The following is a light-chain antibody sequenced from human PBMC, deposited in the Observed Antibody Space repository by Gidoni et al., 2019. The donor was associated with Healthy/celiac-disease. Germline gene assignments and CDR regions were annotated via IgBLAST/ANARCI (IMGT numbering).Light chain of an antibody. Sequence: EIVFTQSPATLSFSPGERATLSCRARQRVSSYLAWYQQKPGQAPRLLIYDASNRATGIPARFSGSGSGTDFTLTISSLEPEDFAVYYCQQRSNWPYTFGQGTKLEIK. CDR2: DAS. CDR1: QRVSSY. J-gene: IGKJ2*01. V-gene: IGKV3-11*01. CDR3: QQRSNWPYT.